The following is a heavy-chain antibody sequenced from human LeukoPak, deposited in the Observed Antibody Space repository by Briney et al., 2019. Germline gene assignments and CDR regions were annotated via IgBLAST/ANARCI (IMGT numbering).Heavy chain of an antibody. V-gene: IGHV4-39*01. J-gene: IGHJ4*02. CDR2: IYYSGST. CDR1: GGSISSSSYY. CDR3: ARLSWSVSNAVAARAYYFDY. D-gene: IGHD2-15*01. Sequence: SETLSLTCTVSGGSISSSSYYWGWIRQPPGKGLEWIGSIYYSGSTYYNPSLKSRVTISVDTSKNQFSLKLSSVTAADTAVYYCARLSWSVSNAVAARAYYFDYWGQGTLVTVSS.